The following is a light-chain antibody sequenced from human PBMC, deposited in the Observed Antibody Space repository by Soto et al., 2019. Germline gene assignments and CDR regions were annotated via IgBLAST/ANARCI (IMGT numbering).Light chain of an antibody. CDR3: LQALQSIT. CDR1: QSLLYNNTYNY. Sequence: EIVMTQSPLTLPVTPGEPASISCRSSQSLLYNNTYNYLDWYVQKPGQSPQLLIYFGSNRAPGVPDKFSGSGSGTDFTLKINRVEAEEVGTYYCLQALQSITFGQGTRLEIQ. CDR2: FGS. V-gene: IGKV2-28*01. J-gene: IGKJ5*01.